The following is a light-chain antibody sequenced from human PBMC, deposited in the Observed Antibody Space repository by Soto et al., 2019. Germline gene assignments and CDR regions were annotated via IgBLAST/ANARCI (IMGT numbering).Light chain of an antibody. J-gene: IGLJ3*02. CDR1: SSNIGAGYV. Sequence: QLVLTQPPSVSGAPGQRVTISCTGSSSNIGAGYVHWYQQLPGTAPKLLIYGNSNRPSGVPDRFSGSKSGTSASLAITGLQAEDEADYYYQSYDSSLSGSVFGGGTKLTVL. V-gene: IGLV1-40*01. CDR3: QSYDSSLSGSV. CDR2: GNS.